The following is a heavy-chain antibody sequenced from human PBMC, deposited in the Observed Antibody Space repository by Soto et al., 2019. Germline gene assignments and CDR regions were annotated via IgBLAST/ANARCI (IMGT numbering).Heavy chain of an antibody. V-gene: IGHV1-18*01. CDR3: ARDRDIVATLRDPGPLPLMDV. CDR1: GYTFTSYG. J-gene: IGHJ6*02. CDR2: ISAYNGNT. Sequence: QVQLVQSGAEVKKPGASVKVSCKASGYTFTSYGISRVRQAPGQGLEWMGWISAYNGNTNYAQKLQGRVTMTTDTSTSTAYMELRSLRSDDTAVYYCARDRDIVATLRDPGPLPLMDVWGQGTTVTVSS. D-gene: IGHD5-12*01.